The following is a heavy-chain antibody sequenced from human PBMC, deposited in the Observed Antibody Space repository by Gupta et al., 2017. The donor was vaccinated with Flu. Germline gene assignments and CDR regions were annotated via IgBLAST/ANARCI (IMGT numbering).Heavy chain of an antibody. Sequence: GGSLRLSCAASGFTFSNAWMSWVRQAPGKGLEWVGRIKSKTDGGTTDYAAPVKGRFTISRDDSKNTLYLQMNSLKTEDTAVYYCTTDMYSGGSSSFYYYYGMDVWGQGTTVTVSS. CDR3: TTDMYSGGSSSFYYYYGMDV. V-gene: IGHV3-15*01. J-gene: IGHJ6*02. CDR1: GFTFSNAW. D-gene: IGHD1-26*01. CDR2: IKSKTDGGTT.